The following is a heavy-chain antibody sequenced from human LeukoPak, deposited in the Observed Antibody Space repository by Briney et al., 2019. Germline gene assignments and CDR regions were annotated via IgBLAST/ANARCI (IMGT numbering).Heavy chain of an antibody. Sequence: PGGSLRLSCAASGFTVSSNYMSWVRQAPGKGLEWVAVVYGSGRTYSADSVRGRFIISRDYSKDMLYLQMNGLRAEDTAVYYCARDGSLGIDVFDIWGPGTMVTVSS. V-gene: IGHV3-53*01. CDR2: VYGSGRT. CDR3: ARDGSLGIDVFDI. J-gene: IGHJ3*02. CDR1: GFTVSSNY. D-gene: IGHD2-2*03.